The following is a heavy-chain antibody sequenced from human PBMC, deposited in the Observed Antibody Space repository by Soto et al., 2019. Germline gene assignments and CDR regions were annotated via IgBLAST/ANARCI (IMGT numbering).Heavy chain of an antibody. V-gene: IGHV3-74*01. Sequence: PGGSLRLSCAASGFTFSSYAMSWVRQAPGKGLEWVSGIQSDGSSTDYADSVKGRFTISRDNAKNTLYLQMDSLRVEDTAVYYCAREKAVAGTTFDYWGQGTLVTVSS. CDR1: GFTFSSYA. D-gene: IGHD6-19*01. CDR3: AREKAVAGTTFDY. J-gene: IGHJ4*02. CDR2: IQSDGSST.